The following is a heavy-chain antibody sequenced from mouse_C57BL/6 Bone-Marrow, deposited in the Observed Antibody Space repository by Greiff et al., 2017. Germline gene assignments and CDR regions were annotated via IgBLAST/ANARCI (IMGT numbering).Heavy chain of an antibody. D-gene: IGHD2-1*01. J-gene: IGHJ1*03. CDR1: GFTFSDYG. Sequence: EVKLQESGGGLVKPGGSLKLSCAASGFTFSDYGMHWVRQAPEKGLEWVAYISSGSSTIYYADTVKGRFTISRDNAKNTLFLQMTSLRSEDTAMYYCARSFYYGNSLDVWGTGTTVTVSS. V-gene: IGHV5-17*01. CDR2: ISSGSSTI. CDR3: ARSFYYGNSLDV.